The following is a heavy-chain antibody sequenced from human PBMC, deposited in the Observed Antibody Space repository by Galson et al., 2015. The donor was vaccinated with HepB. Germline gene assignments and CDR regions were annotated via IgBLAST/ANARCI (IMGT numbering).Heavy chain of an antibody. V-gene: IGHV3-15*01. D-gene: IGHD3-22*01. CDR1: GLTFSSAW. J-gene: IGHJ2*01. CDR2: IKSKTDGGTT. CDR3: TTDVSSSGYPFLHWYFGL. Sequence: SLRLSCAASGLTFSSAWMRWVRQTPGKGLEWVGRIKSKTDGGTTDYAAPVEGRFTISRDDSTNTLYLQMNSLKTEDTAVYFCTTDVSSSGYPFLHWYFGLWGRGTLVTVSS.